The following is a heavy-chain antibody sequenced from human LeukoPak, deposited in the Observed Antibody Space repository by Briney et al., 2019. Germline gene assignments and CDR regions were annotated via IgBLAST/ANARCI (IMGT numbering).Heavy chain of an antibody. Sequence: PGGSLRLSCAASGFTFSSYAMHCVRQAPGKGLEWVAVISYDGSNKYYADSVKGRFTISRDNSKNTLYLQMNSLRAEDTAVYYCARGPNMIVVVITTLVGAFDIWGQGTMVTVSS. D-gene: IGHD3-22*01. J-gene: IGHJ3*02. V-gene: IGHV3-30-3*01. CDR1: GFTFSSYA. CDR3: ARGPNMIVVVITTLVGAFDI. CDR2: ISYDGSNK.